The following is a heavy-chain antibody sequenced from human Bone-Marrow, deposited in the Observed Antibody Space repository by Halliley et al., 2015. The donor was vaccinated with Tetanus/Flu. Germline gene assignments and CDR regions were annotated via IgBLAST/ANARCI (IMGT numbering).Heavy chain of an antibody. D-gene: IGHD2-2*01. Sequence: SLRLSCAASGFTFSSYGMHWVRQAPGKGPEWVAIISYDGSYEYYADSVEGRFTISRDNSKNTMYLQMNSLRAEDTAVYYCAKATSLVQYYCYGMDVWGQGTTVSVSS. V-gene: IGHV3-30*18. CDR3: AKATSLVQYYCYGMDV. CDR2: ISYDGSYE. CDR1: GFTFSSYG. J-gene: IGHJ6*02.